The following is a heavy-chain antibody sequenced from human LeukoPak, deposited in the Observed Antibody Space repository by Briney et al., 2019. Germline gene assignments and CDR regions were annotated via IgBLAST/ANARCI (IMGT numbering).Heavy chain of an antibody. V-gene: IGHV1-8*01. J-gene: IGHJ4*02. CDR2: MNPNSGNT. CDR1: GYTFTSYD. Sequence: ASVKVSCKASGYTFTSYDINWVRQATGQGLEWMGWMNPNSGNTGYAQKFQGRVTMTRNTFISTAYMELSSLRSEDTAVYYCARARRKYCGGDCFLYYFDYWGQGTLVTVSS. D-gene: IGHD2-21*02. CDR3: ARARRKYCGGDCFLYYFDY.